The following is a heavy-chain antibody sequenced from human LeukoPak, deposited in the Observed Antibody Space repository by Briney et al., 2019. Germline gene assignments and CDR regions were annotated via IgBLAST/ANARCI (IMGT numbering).Heavy chain of an antibody. CDR1: GGSISSSTYY. D-gene: IGHD2-8*01. Sequence: PSETLSLTCSVSGGSISSSTYYWGWIRQPPGKGLEWIGSIYDSGSTYSNPSLKSRLTISVDTSKNQFSLRLRSVTAADTAVYYCARHKTKWDYWGQGSLVTVSS. V-gene: IGHV4-39*07. J-gene: IGHJ4*02. CDR2: IYDSGST. CDR3: ARHKTKWDY.